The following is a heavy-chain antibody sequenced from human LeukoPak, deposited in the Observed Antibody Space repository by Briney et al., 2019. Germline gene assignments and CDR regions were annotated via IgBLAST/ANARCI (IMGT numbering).Heavy chain of an antibody. V-gene: IGHV3-33*06. D-gene: IGHD3-3*01. CDR3: AKDRGQMEWLLIDY. J-gene: IGHJ4*02. CDR1: GFTFSSYG. Sequence: GGSLRLSCAASGFTFSSYGMHWVRQAPGKGLEWVAVIWYDGSNKYYADSVKGRFTISRDNSKNTLYLQMNSLRAEDTAVYYCAKDRGQMEWLLIDYWGPGTLVTVSS. CDR2: IWYDGSNK.